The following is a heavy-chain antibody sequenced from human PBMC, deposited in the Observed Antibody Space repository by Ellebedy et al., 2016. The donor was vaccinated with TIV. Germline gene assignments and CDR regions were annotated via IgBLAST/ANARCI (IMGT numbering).Heavy chain of an antibody. Sequence: PGGSLRLSCTTSGFVFTSHWMNWVRQAPGRGLVWVSRISRDGSVRDYADSVKGRLTISRDDAKNTVYLHMKSLRDEDTAVYYCVREASIGGTIFFDYWGQGTLVTVSS. CDR1: GFVFTSHW. CDR3: VREASIGGTIFFDY. J-gene: IGHJ4*02. V-gene: IGHV3-74*01. D-gene: IGHD1-7*01. CDR2: ISRDGSVR.